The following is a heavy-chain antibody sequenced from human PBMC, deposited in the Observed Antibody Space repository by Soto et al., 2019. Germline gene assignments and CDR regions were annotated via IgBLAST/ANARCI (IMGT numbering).Heavy chain of an antibody. Sequence: ASVKVSCKASGYTFTSYAMHWVRQAPGQRLEWMGWINAGNGNTKYSQKFQGRVTITRDTSASTAYMELSSLRSEDTAVYYCARSTKYGSGSYYFDYWGQGTLVTVSS. CDR2: INAGNGNT. J-gene: IGHJ4*02. V-gene: IGHV1-3*01. CDR1: GYTFTSYA. D-gene: IGHD3-10*01. CDR3: ARSTKYGSGSYYFDY.